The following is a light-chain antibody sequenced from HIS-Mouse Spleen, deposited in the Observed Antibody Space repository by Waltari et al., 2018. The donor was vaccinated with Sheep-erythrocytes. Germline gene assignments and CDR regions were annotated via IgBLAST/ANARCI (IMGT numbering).Light chain of an antibody. CDR1: KLGDKY. Sequence: SYELTQPPSVSVSPGQTASITCSGDKLGDKYACWYQQKPGQSPVLVIYQDSKRPSGVPERCSGSNSGNTANLTISGTQAMDEADYYCQAWDSSTAWVFGGGTKLTVL. CDR2: QDS. V-gene: IGLV3-1*01. CDR3: QAWDSSTAWV. J-gene: IGLJ3*02.